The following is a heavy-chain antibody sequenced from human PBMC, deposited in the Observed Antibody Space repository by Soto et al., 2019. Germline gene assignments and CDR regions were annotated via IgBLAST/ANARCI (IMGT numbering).Heavy chain of an antibody. Sequence: EVQLLESGGGLVQPGGSLRLSCAASGFTFSSYAMSWVRQAPGKGLEWVSAISGSGGSTYYADSVKGQFTISRDNSKNTLYLQMNSRRAEVTAVYYCAKYSSGWYHPFDYWGQGTLVSVSS. D-gene: IGHD6-19*01. CDR3: AKYSSGWYHPFDY. J-gene: IGHJ4*02. CDR2: ISGSGGST. V-gene: IGHV3-23*01. CDR1: GFTFSSYA.